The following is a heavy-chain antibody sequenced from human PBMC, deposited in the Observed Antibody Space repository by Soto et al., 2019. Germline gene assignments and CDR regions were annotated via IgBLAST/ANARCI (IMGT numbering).Heavy chain of an antibody. CDR3: VRDGTKTLRDWFEP. Sequence: SETLSLTCTVSGASISGFYWSWIRKSAGKGLEWIGRIYATGTTDYNPSLKSRVMMSVDTSKKQFSLKLRSVTAADTAVYYCVRDGTKTLRDWFEPWGQGISGTVSA. J-gene: IGHJ5*02. D-gene: IGHD1-1*01. CDR1: GASISGFY. V-gene: IGHV4-4*07. CDR2: IYATGTT.